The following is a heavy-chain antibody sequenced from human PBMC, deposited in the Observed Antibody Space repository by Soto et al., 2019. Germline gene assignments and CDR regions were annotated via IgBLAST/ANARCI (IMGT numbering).Heavy chain of an antibody. CDR1: GCDFTTYG. CDR2: ISAHNGNT. J-gene: IGHJ4*02. Sequence: ASVKVSCKGSGCDFTTYGITWVRQAPGQGLEWMAWISAHNGNTDYAQKLQGRVTVTRDTSTSTAYMELRSLRSDDAAMYYCARGRYGDYWGQGALVTAPQ. D-gene: IGHD1-1*01. CDR3: ARGRYGDY. V-gene: IGHV1-18*04.